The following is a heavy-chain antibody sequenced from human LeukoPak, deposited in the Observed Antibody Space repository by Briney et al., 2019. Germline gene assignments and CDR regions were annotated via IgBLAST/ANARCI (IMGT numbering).Heavy chain of an antibody. V-gene: IGHV5-51*01. D-gene: IGHD3-22*01. J-gene: IGHJ5*02. CDR1: GYSFNSDW. CDR2: FHPGDSES. Sequence: GESLKISCKGSGYSFNSDWIGGVRQMPGKVLEWMGIFHPGDSESRYSPSFQGQVTMSADQTITTAYLQWNSLKASDTAMYFCARTIAFYYDSSSYMDLWGQGTLVTVSS. CDR3: ARTIAFYYDSSSYMDL.